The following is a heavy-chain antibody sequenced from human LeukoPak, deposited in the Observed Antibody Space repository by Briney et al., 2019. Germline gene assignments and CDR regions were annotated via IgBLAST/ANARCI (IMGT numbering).Heavy chain of an antibody. CDR2: IWYDGSNK. Sequence: GGSLRLSCAASGFTFSGYGMHWVRQAPGKGLEWVAVIWYDGSNKYYADSVKGRFTISRDNSKNTLYLQMNSLRAEDTAVYYCAKMAYDSTDAFDIWGQGTMVTVSS. J-gene: IGHJ3*02. CDR1: GFTFSGYG. D-gene: IGHD3-22*01. CDR3: AKMAYDSTDAFDI. V-gene: IGHV3-33*06.